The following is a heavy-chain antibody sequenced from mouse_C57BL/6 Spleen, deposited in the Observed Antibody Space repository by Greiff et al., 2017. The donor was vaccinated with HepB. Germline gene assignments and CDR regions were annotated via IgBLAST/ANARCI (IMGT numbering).Heavy chain of an antibody. V-gene: IGHV1-54*01. J-gene: IGHJ2*01. CDR3: ASRDNSFDY. CDR2: INPGSGGT. CDR1: GYAFTNYL. Sequence: QVQLQQSGAELVRPGTSVKVSCKASGYAFTNYLIEWVKQRPGQGLEWIGVINPGSGGTNYNEKFKGKATLTADKSSSTAYMQLSSLTSEDTAVYFCASRDNSFDYWGQGTTLTVSS.